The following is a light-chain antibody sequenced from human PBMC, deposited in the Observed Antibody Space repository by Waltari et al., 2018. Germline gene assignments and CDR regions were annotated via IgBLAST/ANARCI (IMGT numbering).Light chain of an antibody. V-gene: IGLV3-21*02. Sequence: SYVLTQPPSVSVAPGQTAKITCGGHNIGLKDVHWYQQKPGQAPLLVVDDDGRRPSGIPARFPGSNSGNTATLTISWVAAGDEADYYCQVWDGTAMYVFGSGTKVTVL. J-gene: IGLJ1*01. CDR1: NIGLKD. CDR3: QVWDGTAMYV. CDR2: DDG.